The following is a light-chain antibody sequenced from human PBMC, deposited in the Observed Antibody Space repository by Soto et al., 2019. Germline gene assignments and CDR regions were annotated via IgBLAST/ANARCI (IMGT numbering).Light chain of an antibody. CDR1: QTIRGL. CDR2: DTS. CDR3: QQRHNWPIT. Sequence: EILXTQSXAXXXXXXGXXAXLXXXASQTIRGLLAWYQQRPGQAPRLLIYDTSNRATGIPARFSGSGSGTDFTLTISSLEPADFGVYYCQQRHNWPITFGQGTRLEIK. V-gene: IGKV3-11*01. J-gene: IGKJ5*01.